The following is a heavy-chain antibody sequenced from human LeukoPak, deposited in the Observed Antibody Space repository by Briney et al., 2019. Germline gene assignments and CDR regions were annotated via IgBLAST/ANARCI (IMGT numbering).Heavy chain of an antibody. Sequence: RSLRLSCRASGFTFGDYAMSWVRQAPGKGLEWVGFIRSKAYGGTTEYAASVKGRFTISRDDSKSIAYLQMNSLKTEDTAVYYCTRDRIASSIFGVVISPPDYWGQGTLVTVSS. CDR1: GFTFGDYA. V-gene: IGHV3-49*04. D-gene: IGHD3-3*01. CDR3: TRDRIASSIFGVVISPPDY. J-gene: IGHJ4*02. CDR2: IRSKAYGGTT.